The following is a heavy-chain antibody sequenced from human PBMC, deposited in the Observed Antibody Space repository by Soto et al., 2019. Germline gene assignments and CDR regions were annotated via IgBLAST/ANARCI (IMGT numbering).Heavy chain of an antibody. CDR1: GFTFSSYS. D-gene: IGHD3-22*01. Sequence: PGGSLRLSCAASGFTFSSYSMNWVRQAPGKGLEWVSSISSSSSYMYYADSVKDRFTISRDNAKNSLYLQMNSLRAEDTAVYYCARVIYDSSGPADVWGRGTTVTVSS. J-gene: IGHJ6*02. V-gene: IGHV3-21*01. CDR3: ARVIYDSSGPADV. CDR2: ISSSSSYM.